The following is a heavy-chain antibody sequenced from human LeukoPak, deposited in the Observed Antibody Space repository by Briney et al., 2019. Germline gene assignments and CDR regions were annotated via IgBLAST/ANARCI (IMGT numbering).Heavy chain of an antibody. D-gene: IGHD3-16*02. CDR3: AKFEGHPWGTYRLDY. V-gene: IGHV3-23*01. CDR2: VFGGGFGA. Sequence: GGALRLSCVASGVTFGEFSMNWGRQAPGKGLGWVASVFGGGFGAYYVHSVKGRFTISRDNSKNTLYLQMNSLRVEDTAVYYCAKFEGHPWGTYRLDYWGLGTLVTVS. J-gene: IGHJ4*02. CDR1: GVTFGEFS.